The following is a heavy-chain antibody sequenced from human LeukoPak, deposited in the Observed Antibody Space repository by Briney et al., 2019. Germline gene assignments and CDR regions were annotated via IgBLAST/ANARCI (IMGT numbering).Heavy chain of an antibody. D-gene: IGHD3-3*01. CDR3: AKAPDTIFGVDYYYYYMDV. CDR2: INPNSGGT. V-gene: IGHV1-2*02. Sequence: ASVKVSCKASGYTFTRYYMHWVRQAPGQGLEWRGWINPNSGGTNYAQKFQGRVTITADKSTSTAYMELSSLRSEDTAVYYCAKAPDTIFGVDYYYYYMDVWGKGTTVTVSS. CDR1: GYTFTRYY. J-gene: IGHJ6*03.